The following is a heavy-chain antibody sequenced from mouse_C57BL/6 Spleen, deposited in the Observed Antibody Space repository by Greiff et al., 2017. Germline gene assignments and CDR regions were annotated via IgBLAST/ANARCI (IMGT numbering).Heavy chain of an antibody. CDR3: ARGIYYYGSSYERHAMDY. CDR1: GYTFTSYW. CDR2: IYPSDSET. J-gene: IGHJ4*01. D-gene: IGHD1-1*01. Sequence: QVQLQQPGAELVRPGSSVKLSCKASGYTFTSYWMDWVKQRPGQGLEWIGNIYPSDSETHYNQKFKDKATLTVDKSSSTAYMQLSSLTSEDSAVYYCARGIYYYGSSYERHAMDYWGQGTSVTVSS. V-gene: IGHV1-61*01.